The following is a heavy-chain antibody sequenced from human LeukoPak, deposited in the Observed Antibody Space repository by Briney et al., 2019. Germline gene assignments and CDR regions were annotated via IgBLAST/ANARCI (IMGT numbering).Heavy chain of an antibody. CDR2: IQAGGST. Sequence: SETLSLTCTVSGDSIRTYYWNWIRQPAEKGLEWIGRIQAGGSTNYDPSLKSRVTISVDTSKNQFSLKLSSVTAADTAVYYCARHWDGLWGAAFDIWGQGTMVTVSS. J-gene: IGHJ3*02. D-gene: IGHD2-21*01. CDR3: ARHWDGLWGAAFDI. V-gene: IGHV4-4*07. CDR1: GDSIRTYY.